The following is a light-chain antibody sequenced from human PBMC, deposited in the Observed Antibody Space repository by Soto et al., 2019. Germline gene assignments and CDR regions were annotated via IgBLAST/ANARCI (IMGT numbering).Light chain of an antibody. Sequence: AIRMTQSPSSLSASTGDRVTITCRASQGISSYLAWYQQKPGKAPKLLIYAASTLQSGVPSRFSGSGSGPDFTLTISCLQSEDFETYYCQQYYSYPLTFGGGAEVEIK. V-gene: IGKV1-8*01. CDR2: AAS. CDR1: QGISSY. J-gene: IGKJ4*01. CDR3: QQYYSYPLT.